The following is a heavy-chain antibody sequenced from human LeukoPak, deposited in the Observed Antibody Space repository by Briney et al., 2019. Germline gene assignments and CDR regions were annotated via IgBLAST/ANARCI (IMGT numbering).Heavy chain of an antibody. CDR2: IYHGGST. J-gene: IGHJ3*02. CDR3: ARVRGWGTPHDAFDI. Sequence: SETLSLTCAVSGGSISSSNWWRWVRQPPGKGLEWIGEIYHGGSTNYNPSLKSRVTISVDKSKNQFSLKLSSVTAADTAVYYCARVRGWGTPHDAFDIWGQGTMVSVSS. D-gene: IGHD1-14*01. V-gene: IGHV4-4*02. CDR1: GGSISSSNW.